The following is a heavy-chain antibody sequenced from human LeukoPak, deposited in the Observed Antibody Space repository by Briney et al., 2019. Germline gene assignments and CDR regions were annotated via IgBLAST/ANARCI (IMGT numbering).Heavy chain of an antibody. D-gene: IGHD6-13*01. CDR2: ISGSGGST. J-gene: IGHJ4*02. V-gene: IGHV3-23*01. CDR3: VKDQKPYIAAAGGC. Sequence: HPGGSRRLSCAASGFTFSSYAMSWVRQAPGKGLEWVSAISGSGGSTYYADSVKGRFTISRDNSKNTLYLQMNSLRAEDTAVYYCVKDQKPYIAAAGGCWGQGTLVTVSS. CDR1: GFTFSSYA.